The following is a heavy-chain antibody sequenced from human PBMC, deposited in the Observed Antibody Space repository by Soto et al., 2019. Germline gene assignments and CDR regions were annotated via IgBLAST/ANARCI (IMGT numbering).Heavy chain of an antibody. CDR2: TYYRSKWYN. J-gene: IGHJ6*02. V-gene: IGHV6-1*01. D-gene: IGHD3-3*01. CDR3: TRGQRITIFGVVMLRGMDV. CDR1: GDSVSSNSAA. Sequence: SQTLSLTCAISGDSVSSNSAAWNWIRQSPSRGLEWLGRTYYRSKWYNDYAVSVKSRITINPGTSKNQFSLQLNSVTPEDTAVYYCTRGQRITIFGVVMLRGMDVWGQGTTVTVSS.